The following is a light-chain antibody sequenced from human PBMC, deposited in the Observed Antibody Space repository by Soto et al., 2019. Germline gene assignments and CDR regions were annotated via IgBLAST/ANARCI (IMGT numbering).Light chain of an antibody. V-gene: IGKV3-15*01. Sequence: EIVMTQSPATLSVSPGERATLSCRASQNVNTNLAWYQQKLGQAPRLLIFGASTRATGVPGRSSGSGSVTDFTLTISGLQADDFAVYYCQQYTNRPPWTCGQGTKV. CDR2: GAS. CDR1: QNVNTN. CDR3: QQYTNRPPWT. J-gene: IGKJ1*01.